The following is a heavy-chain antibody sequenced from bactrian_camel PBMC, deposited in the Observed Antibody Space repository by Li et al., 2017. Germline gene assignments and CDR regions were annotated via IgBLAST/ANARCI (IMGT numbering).Heavy chain of an antibody. J-gene: IGHJ4*01. CDR2: VVTHGGTT. CDR1: DLTFSFYY. D-gene: IGHD5*01. CDR3: AADPPCWDGLGAPERFPR. V-gene: IGHV3S1*01. Sequence: HVQLVESGGGSVQAGGSLKLNCIASDLTFSFYYVAWFRQYPGKEREGVAAVVTHGGTTYYDDSVRGRFTISQDNAKKTTYLQMDQLKTEDTAIYYCAADPPCWDGLGAPERFPRWGQGTQVNVS.